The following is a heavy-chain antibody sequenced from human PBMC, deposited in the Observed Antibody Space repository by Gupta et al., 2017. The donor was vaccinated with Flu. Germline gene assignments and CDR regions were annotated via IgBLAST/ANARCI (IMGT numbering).Heavy chain of an antibody. Sequence: EVQLLDSGGGLVQPGGSLRLSCATSGFTFSNYAMSWVRQAPGKGLEWVSGIRGSGGATFYADSVKGRFTISRDNARNTPYLQMNSLRAEDTALYFCAKEIAEIGKPNFDYWGQGTLVTVSS. CDR3: AKEIAEIGKPNFDY. CDR2: IRGSGGAT. CDR1: GFTFSNYA. D-gene: IGHD6-13*01. J-gene: IGHJ4*02. V-gene: IGHV3-23*01.